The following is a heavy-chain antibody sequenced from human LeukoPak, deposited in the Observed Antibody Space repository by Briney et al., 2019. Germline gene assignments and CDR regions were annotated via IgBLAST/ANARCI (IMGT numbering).Heavy chain of an antibody. D-gene: IGHD1-26*01. Sequence: GGSLRLSCAASGFTFSSYGMHWVRQAPGKGLEWVAVISYDGSNKYYADSVKGRFTISRDNSKNTLYVQMNSLRAEDTAVYYCAKDLWERLLMDVWGQGTTVTVSS. V-gene: IGHV3-30*18. CDR1: GFTFSSYG. CDR3: AKDLWERLLMDV. J-gene: IGHJ6*02. CDR2: ISYDGSNK.